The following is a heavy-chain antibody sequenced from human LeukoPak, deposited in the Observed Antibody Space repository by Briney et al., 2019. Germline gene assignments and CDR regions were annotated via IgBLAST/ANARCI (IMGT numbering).Heavy chain of an antibody. Sequence: SETLSLTCTVSGGSISSYYWSWIRQPPGKGLEWLGYIYYSGSTNYNPSLKSRVTISVDTSKNQFSLKLSSVTAADTAVYYCARDGPPHYDFWSGSYYGMDVWGQGTTVTVSS. CDR2: IYYSGST. J-gene: IGHJ6*02. CDR3: ARDGPPHYDFWSGSYYGMDV. CDR1: GGSISSYY. D-gene: IGHD3-3*01. V-gene: IGHV4-59*01.